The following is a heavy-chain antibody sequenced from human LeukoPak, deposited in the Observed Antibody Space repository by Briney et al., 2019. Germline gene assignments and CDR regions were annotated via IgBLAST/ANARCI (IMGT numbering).Heavy chain of an antibody. CDR2: IIPIFGTA. D-gene: IGHD3-3*01. CDR1: GSTFSSYA. Sequence: SVKVSCKASGSTFSSYAISWVRQAPGQGLEWMGGIIPIFGTANYAQKFQGRVTITTDESTSTAYMELSSLRSEDTAVYYCARAVRPNTLITIFGVAAGGFDPWGQGTLVTVSS. V-gene: IGHV1-69*05. J-gene: IGHJ5*02. CDR3: ARAVRPNTLITIFGVAAGGFDP.